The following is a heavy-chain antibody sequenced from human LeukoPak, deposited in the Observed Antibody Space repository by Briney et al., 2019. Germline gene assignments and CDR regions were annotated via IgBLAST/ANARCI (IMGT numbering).Heavy chain of an antibody. J-gene: IGHJ1*01. CDR2: IISSSSYI. D-gene: IGHD3-3*01. V-gene: IGHV3-21*01. CDR3: ARVLEVDDFWSGSSTEYFQH. Sequence: GGALRLSCAASGVTFSSYSMNWVRQAPGEGLEWVSSIISSSSYIYYAHSVKGRFTISRDNAKNSLYLQMTSLRDADTAVYYCARVLEVDDFWSGSSTEYFQHWGQGTLVTVSS. CDR1: GVTFSSYS.